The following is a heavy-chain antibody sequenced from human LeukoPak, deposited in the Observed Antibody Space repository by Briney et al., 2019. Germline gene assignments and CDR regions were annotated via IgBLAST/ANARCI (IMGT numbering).Heavy chain of an antibody. CDR1: GGSISSGSYY. J-gene: IGHJ3*02. Sequence: SETLSLTCTVSGGSISSGSYYWSWIRQPAGKGLEWIGRIYTSGSTNYNPSLKSRVTISVDTSKNQFSLKLSSVTAADTAVYYRARVIPLPRADAFDIWGQGTMVTVSS. D-gene: IGHD3-10*01. V-gene: IGHV4-61*02. CDR3: ARVIPLPRADAFDI. CDR2: IYTSGST.